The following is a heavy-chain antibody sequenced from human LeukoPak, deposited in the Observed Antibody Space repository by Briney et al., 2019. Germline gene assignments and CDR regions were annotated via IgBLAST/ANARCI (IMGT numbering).Heavy chain of an antibody. D-gene: IGHD2-15*01. CDR2: IIPIFGTA. V-gene: IGHV1-69*05. CDR1: GGTFSSYA. Sequence: GASVKVSCKASGGTFSSYAISWVRQAPGQGLEWMGGIIPIFGTANYAQKFQGRVTMTRDTSISTAYMELSRLRSDDTAVYYCARGQGLSGDCYDYWGQGTLVTVSS. CDR3: ARGQGLSGDCYDY. J-gene: IGHJ4*02.